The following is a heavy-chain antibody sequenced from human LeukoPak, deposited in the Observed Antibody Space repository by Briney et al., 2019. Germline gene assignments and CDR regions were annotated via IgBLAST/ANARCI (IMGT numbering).Heavy chain of an antibody. J-gene: IGHJ6*03. CDR2: IYTSGST. CDR1: GGSISSYY. Sequence: SETLSLTCTVSGGSISSYYWSWIRQPAGKGLGWIGHIYTSGSTNYNPSLKSRVTMSVDTSKNQFSLKLSSVTAADTAVYYCARSPGYSGYHGYFYMDVWGKGTTVTVSS. V-gene: IGHV4-4*07. D-gene: IGHD5-12*01. CDR3: ARSPGYSGYHGYFYMDV.